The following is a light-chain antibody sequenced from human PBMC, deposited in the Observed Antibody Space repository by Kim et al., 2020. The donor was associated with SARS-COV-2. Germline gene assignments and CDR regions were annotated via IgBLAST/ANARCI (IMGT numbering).Light chain of an antibody. V-gene: IGKV1-5*03. CDR2: KAS. J-gene: IGKJ1*01. CDR3: QYYSGFSS. Sequence: SASVGDRVTITCRASQSISIWLAWYQQKPDRAPKLLIYKASSLENGVPSRFSGSGSGTEFTLTISSLQPDDFGAYYCQYYSGFSSFGQGTKVDIK. CDR1: QSISIW.